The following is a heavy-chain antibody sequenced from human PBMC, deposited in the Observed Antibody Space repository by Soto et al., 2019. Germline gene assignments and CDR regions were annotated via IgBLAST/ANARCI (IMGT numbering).Heavy chain of an antibody. CDR1: GYSFTSYW. D-gene: IGHD6-6*01. Sequence: HGESLKISCKGSGYSFTSYWMSWVRQMPGKGLEWMGRIDPSDSYTNYSPSFQGHVTISADKSISTAYLQWSSLKSSDTAMYYCASQPLSSPPYYYYGMDVWGQGTTVTVSS. CDR2: IDPSDSYT. V-gene: IGHV5-10-1*01. J-gene: IGHJ6*02. CDR3: ASQPLSSPPYYYYGMDV.